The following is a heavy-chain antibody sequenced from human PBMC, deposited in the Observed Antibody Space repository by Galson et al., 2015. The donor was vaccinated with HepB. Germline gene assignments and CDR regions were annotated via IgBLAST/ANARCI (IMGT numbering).Heavy chain of an antibody. Sequence: ETLSLTCAVYGGSFSGYYWSWIRQPPGKGLEWIGEINHSGSTNYNPSLKSRVTISVDTSKNQFSLKLSSVTAADTAVYYCARALKYYYGSGSPAAFDIWGQGTMVTVSS. CDR2: INHSGST. D-gene: IGHD3-10*01. CDR1: GGSFSGYY. J-gene: IGHJ3*02. CDR3: ARALKYYYGSGSPAAFDI. V-gene: IGHV4-34*01.